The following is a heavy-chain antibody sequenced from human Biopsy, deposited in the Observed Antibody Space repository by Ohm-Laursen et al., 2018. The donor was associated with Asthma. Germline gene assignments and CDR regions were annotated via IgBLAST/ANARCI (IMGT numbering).Heavy chain of an antibody. CDR2: IHHSGTS. CDR3: ARIPRRSGSYFVDY. Sequence: SQTLSLTCIVSGDSITSGGCCWNWIRQHPGKGLEWIGYIHHSGTSYFNPSLKSRVSFSRDTSKSQFSLRLSSVTAADTAMYYCARIPRRSGSYFVDYWGQGTLVTVSS. V-gene: IGHV4-31*03. D-gene: IGHD3-22*01. J-gene: IGHJ4*02. CDR1: GDSITSGGCC.